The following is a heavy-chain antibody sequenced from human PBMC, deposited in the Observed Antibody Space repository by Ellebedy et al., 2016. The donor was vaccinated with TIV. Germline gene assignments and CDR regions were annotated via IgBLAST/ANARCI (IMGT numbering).Heavy chain of an antibody. V-gene: IGHV4-59*13. D-gene: IGHD4-17*01. CDR3: ARGSIADDYGDYSVSY. J-gene: IGHJ4*02. CDR1: GGSISSYY. CDR2: IYYSGST. Sequence: SETLSLXXTVSGGSISSYYWSWIRQPPGKGLEWIGYIYYSGSTNYNPSLKSRVTISVDTSKNQFSLKLSSVTAADTAVYYCARGSIADDYGDYSVSYWGQGTLVTVSS.